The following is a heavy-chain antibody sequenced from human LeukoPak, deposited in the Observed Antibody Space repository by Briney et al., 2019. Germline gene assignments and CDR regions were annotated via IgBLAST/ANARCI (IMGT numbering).Heavy chain of an antibody. CDR3: ARVATSDYAFDY. D-gene: IGHD4-17*01. Sequence: PGGSLRLSCAASGFTFSSYSMNWVRQAPGKGLEWVSSISSSSSYIYYADSVKGRFTISRDNAKNSLYLQMNSLRVEDTAAYYCARVATSDYAFDYWGQGTLVTVSS. J-gene: IGHJ4*02. CDR1: GFTFSSYS. V-gene: IGHV3-21*01. CDR2: ISSSSSYI.